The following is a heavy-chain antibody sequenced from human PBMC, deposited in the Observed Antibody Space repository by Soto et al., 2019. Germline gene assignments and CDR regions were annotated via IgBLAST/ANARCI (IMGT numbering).Heavy chain of an antibody. CDR3: AKIRMVTAMFQMDV. D-gene: IGHD2-21*02. J-gene: IGHJ6*02. CDR2: ISFDGSNT. Sequence: PWGSLRLSCATSGFTFSDYAMHWVRQAPGQGLEWVEAISFDGSNTYYADSLTGRFTISRDPSKNTLYLDMNSLRPEDTAVYYCAKIRMVTAMFQMDVWGQGTTVTVSS. V-gene: IGHV3-30*18. CDR1: GFTFSDYA.